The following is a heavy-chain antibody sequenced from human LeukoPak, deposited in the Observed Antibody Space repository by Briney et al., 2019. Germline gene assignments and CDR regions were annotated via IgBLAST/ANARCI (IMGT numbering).Heavy chain of an antibody. CDR1: GYSFTSYW. V-gene: IGHV5-51*01. J-gene: IGHJ4*02. CDR2: IYPGDSDT. D-gene: IGHD4-17*01. Sequence: GESLKISCKGSGYSFTSYWIGWVRQMPRKGLEWMGIIYPGDSDTRYSPSFQGQVTISADKSISTACLQWSSLKASDTAMYYCARQVPFDYGDPYHFDYWGQGTLVTVSS. CDR3: ARQVPFDYGDPYHFDY.